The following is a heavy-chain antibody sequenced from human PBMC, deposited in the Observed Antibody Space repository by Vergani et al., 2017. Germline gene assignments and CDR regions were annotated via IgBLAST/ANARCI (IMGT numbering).Heavy chain of an antibody. CDR3: EHRRSYCGSGSYLS. CDR2: IYLDDDK. CDR1: GFSLSTTGVG. V-gene: IGHV2-5*02. J-gene: IGHJ5*02. Sequence: QITLKESGPTLVKPTQTLTLTCTFSGFSLSTTGVGVGWIRQPPGKALEWLALIYLDDDKRYSPSLKTRLTITKDTSKNQVVLTMTNMDPVDTATYYCEHRRSYCGSGSYLSWGQGTLVTVSS. D-gene: IGHD3-10*01.